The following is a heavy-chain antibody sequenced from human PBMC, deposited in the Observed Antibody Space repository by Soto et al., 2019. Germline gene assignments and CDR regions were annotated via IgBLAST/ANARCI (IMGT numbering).Heavy chain of an antibody. J-gene: IGHJ3*02. V-gene: IGHV1-3*01. CDR3: ARFSGTLDAFDM. D-gene: IGHD3-3*02. CDR1: GYTFTSYA. Sequence: ASVKVSCKASGYTFTSYAMHWVRQAPGERVEWMGWMNVGNGNTKYSQKFQGRVTISRDTSASTAYMELSSLRLEDTAVYYCARFSGTLDAFDMWGQGTMVTVSS. CDR2: MNVGNGNT.